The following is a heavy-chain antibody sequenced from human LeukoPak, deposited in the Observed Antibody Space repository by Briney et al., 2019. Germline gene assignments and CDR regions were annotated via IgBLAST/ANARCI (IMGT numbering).Heavy chain of an antibody. CDR2: ISHRGST. CDR1: GGSISTNPYW. V-gene: IGHV4-4*02. D-gene: IGHD6-13*01. J-gene: IGHJ4*02. Sequence: PSGTLSLTCTVSGGSISTNPYWWTWVRQPPGKGLEWIGEISHRGSTKYNPSLRSRVTISADESKNQFSLKLGSVTAADTAVYYCARSLGSSWYWGYWGQGTLVTVSS. CDR3: ARSLGSSWYWGY.